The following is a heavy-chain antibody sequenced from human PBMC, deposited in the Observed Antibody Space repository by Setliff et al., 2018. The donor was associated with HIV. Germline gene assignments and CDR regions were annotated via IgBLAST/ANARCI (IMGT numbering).Heavy chain of an antibody. J-gene: IGHJ4*02. Sequence: ETLSLTCAVYGGSLTGYFWTWIRQSPGKGLEWVGQVNRDGGAHYNPSLKSRVTISLDTSKNRFSLQLTSVTAADTAVYYCARHRDGGTYPLDYWGQGTLVTVSS. V-gene: IGHV4-34*01. CDR1: GGSLTGYF. CDR2: VNRDGGA. CDR3: ARHRDGGTYPLDY. D-gene: IGHD1-26*01.